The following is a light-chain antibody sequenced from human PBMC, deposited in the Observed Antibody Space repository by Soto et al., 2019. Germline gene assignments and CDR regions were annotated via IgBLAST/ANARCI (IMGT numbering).Light chain of an antibody. J-gene: IGLJ3*02. V-gene: IGLV2-11*01. Sequence: QSALTQPASVSGSPGQSITISCTGTNSDVGGDNYVSWYQQYPGKAPKLMIYDVSKRPSGVPDRFSGSKSGNTASLTISGLQAEDEADYYCCSYAGSYTLWVFGGGTKLTVL. CDR3: CSYAGSYTLWV. CDR2: DVS. CDR1: NSDVGGDNY.